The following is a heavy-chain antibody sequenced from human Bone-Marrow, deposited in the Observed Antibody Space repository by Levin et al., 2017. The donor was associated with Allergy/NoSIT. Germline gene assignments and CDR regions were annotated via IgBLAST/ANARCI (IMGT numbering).Heavy chain of an antibody. J-gene: IGHJ4*02. D-gene: IGHD3-9*01. Sequence: GESLKISCKGSGYSFTSYWIGWVRQMPGKGLEWMGIIYPGDSDTRYSPSFQGQVTISADKSISTAYLQWSSLKASDTAMYYCARQDYDILTGRYYLPDYWGQGTLVTVSS. V-gene: IGHV5-51*01. CDR2: IYPGDSDT. CDR3: ARQDYDILTGRYYLPDY. CDR1: GYSFTSYW.